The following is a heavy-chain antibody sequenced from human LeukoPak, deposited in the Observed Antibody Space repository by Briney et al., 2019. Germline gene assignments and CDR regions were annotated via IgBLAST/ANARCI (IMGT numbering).Heavy chain of an antibody. CDR1: GFTFSSYS. D-gene: IGHD6-13*01. CDR3: ARDSSIAAAAIDY. J-gene: IGHJ4*02. CDR2: ISSSSSYI. Sequence: PGGSLRLSCAASGFTFSSYSMNWVRQAPGKGLEWVSSISSSSSYIYYADSVKGRFTISRDNAKSSLYLQMNSLRAEDTAVYYCARDSSIAAAAIDYWGQGTLVTVSS. V-gene: IGHV3-21*01.